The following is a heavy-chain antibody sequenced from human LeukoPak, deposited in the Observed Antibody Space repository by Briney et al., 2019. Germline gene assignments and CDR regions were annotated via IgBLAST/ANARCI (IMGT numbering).Heavy chain of an antibody. CDR1: GYTFTGYY. J-gene: IGHJ6*02. CDR3: AREGRLGDLYYYGMDV. D-gene: IGHD2-21*02. CDR2: INPNSGGT. V-gene: IGHV1-2*02. Sequence: ASVKVSCKASGYTFTGYYMHWVRQAPGQGLEWMGWINPNSGGTNYAQKFQGRVTMTRDTSISTAYMELSRLRSDDTAVYYCAREGRLGDLYYYGMDVWGQETTVTVSS.